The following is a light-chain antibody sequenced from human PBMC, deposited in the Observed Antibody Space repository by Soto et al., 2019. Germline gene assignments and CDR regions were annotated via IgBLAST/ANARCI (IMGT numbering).Light chain of an antibody. CDR2: EVS. J-gene: IGKJ1*01. Sequence: DVVMTQSPLSLPVTLGQPASISCRSSQSLMHSDGNTYLNWFQQTPGQSPRRLIYEVSDRDSGVPDRFRGSGSGTDFTLKISRVEAEDVGVYYCMQGTHWPWTFGQGTEVEIK. CDR3: MQGTHWPWT. CDR1: QSLMHSDGNTY. V-gene: IGKV2-30*02.